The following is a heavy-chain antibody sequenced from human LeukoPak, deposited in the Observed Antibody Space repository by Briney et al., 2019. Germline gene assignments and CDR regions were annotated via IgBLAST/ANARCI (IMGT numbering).Heavy chain of an antibody. CDR1: GFALSSHW. Sequence: GGSLRLSCAASGFALSSHWMTWVRQVPGRGPEWVANVNRDGSETYYLDSVKGRFTISKDNAKNSLYLQMNSLKAEDTALYHCARNNAMDVWGQGTTVIVSS. V-gene: IGHV3-7*03. D-gene: IGHD2-8*01. CDR3: ARNNAMDV. J-gene: IGHJ6*02. CDR2: VNRDGSET.